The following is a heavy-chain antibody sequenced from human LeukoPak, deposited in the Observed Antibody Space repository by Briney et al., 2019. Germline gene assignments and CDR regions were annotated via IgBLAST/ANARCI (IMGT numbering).Heavy chain of an antibody. Sequence: GGSLRLSCAASGFTFSSYTMGWVRQAPGKGLEWVSDINSSGSTTYYADSVKGRFTISRDNSKNTLYLQMNSLRAEDTAVYYCAKALSASSYDYWGQGTLVTVSS. J-gene: IGHJ4*02. V-gene: IGHV3-23*01. CDR2: INSSGSTT. CDR3: AKALSASSYDY. D-gene: IGHD2-2*01. CDR1: GFTFSSYT.